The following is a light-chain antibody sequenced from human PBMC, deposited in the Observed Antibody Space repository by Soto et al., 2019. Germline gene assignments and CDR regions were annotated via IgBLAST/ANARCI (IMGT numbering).Light chain of an antibody. CDR1: QTASNN. J-gene: IGKJ4*01. V-gene: IGKV3-15*01. CDR2: SSS. Sequence: EIVMTQYPATLSVSPGERATLSCRASQTASNNLAWYQQKPGQAPRLLFYSSSTRATGVPARFSGSRSGTDFTLTISSLQSEDFAVYYCQQYNSWPLTFGGGTKVETK. CDR3: QQYNSWPLT.